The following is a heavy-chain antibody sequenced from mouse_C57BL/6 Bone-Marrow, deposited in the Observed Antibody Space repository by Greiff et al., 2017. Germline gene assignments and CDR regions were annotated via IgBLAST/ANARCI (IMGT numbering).Heavy chain of an antibody. CDR2: SYPTSGST. D-gene: IGHD4-1*01. V-gene: IGHV1-55*01. J-gene: IGHJ2*01. CDR1: GYTFTSYW. CDR3: ARSGPLGRSFDY. Sequence: VQLQQPGAELVKPGASVKMSCKASGYTFTSYWITWVKQRPVQGLEWIGDSYPTSGSTNYNEKFKSKAILTVDTSSNTASIQLSSLTSEDSAVLYCARSGPLGRSFDYWGQGTTLTVSA.